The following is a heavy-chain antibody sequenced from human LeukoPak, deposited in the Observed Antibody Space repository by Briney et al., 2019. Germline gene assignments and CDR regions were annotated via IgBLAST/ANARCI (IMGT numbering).Heavy chain of an antibody. CDR2: ISAYNGNT. CDR1: GYTFTSCA. V-gene: IGHV1-18*01. CDR3: ARVGGTTVTKTRFDP. J-gene: IGHJ5*02. Sequence: ASVKVSCKASGYTFTSCAISWVRQAPGQGLEWMGWISAYNGNTNYAQKFQGRVTMTRDTSISTAYMELSRLRSDDTAVYYCARVGGTTVTKTRFDPWGQGTLVTVSS. D-gene: IGHD4-17*01.